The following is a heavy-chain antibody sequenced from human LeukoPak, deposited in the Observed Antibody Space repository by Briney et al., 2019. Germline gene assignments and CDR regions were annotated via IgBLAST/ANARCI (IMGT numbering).Heavy chain of an antibody. CDR1: GFTFSSYA. V-gene: IGHV4-39*01. CDR2: IYYSGIT. Sequence: GSLRLSCAASGFTFSSYAMSWVRRPPGKGLEWIASIYYSGITYYNPSLKSRVTISVDTSKNQVSLKLSSVTAADTAVYYCARHPSITGTTWSWFDPWGQGTLVTVSS. CDR3: ARHPSITGTTWSWFDP. J-gene: IGHJ5*02. D-gene: IGHD1-7*01.